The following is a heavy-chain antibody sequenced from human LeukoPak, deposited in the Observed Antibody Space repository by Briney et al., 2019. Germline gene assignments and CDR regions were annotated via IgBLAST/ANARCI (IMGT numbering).Heavy chain of an antibody. J-gene: IGHJ4*02. D-gene: IGHD6-6*01. Sequence: ASVKVSCKASGYTFTGYYMHWVRQAPGQGLEWMGWINPNSGGTNYAQKFQGRVTMTRDTSISTAYMELSRLRSDDTAVYYCAGTRPSIAARTGFDYWGQGTLVTVSS. CDR1: GYTFTGYY. CDR3: AGTRPSIAARTGFDY. V-gene: IGHV1-2*02. CDR2: INPNSGGT.